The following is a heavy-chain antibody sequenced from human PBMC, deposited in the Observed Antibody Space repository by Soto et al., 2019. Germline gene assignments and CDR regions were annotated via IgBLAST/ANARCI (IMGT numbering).Heavy chain of an antibody. Sequence: PGESLKISCKGSGYSVTSYWMGWVRQMPGKGLEWMEIIYPGDSDTRYSPSFQGQVTISADKSISTAYLQWSSLKASDTAMYYCATHKSHCSSTSCYTWDYYYYGMDVWGQGTTVTVSS. CDR2: IYPGDSDT. D-gene: IGHD2-2*02. CDR1: GYSVTSYW. J-gene: IGHJ6*02. CDR3: ATHKSHCSSTSCYTWDYYYYGMDV. V-gene: IGHV5-51*01.